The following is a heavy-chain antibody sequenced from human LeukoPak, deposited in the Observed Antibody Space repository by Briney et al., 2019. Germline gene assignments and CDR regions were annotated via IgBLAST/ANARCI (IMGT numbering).Heavy chain of an antibody. D-gene: IGHD5-24*01. J-gene: IGHJ4*02. CDR1: GFTFSSYA. CDR3: ARETGDGYNTPDYFDY. Sequence: PGGSLRLSCAASGFTFSSYAMSWVRQAPGKGLEWVSAISGSGGSTYYADSVKGRFTISRDNSKNTLYLQMNSLRAEDTAVYYCARETGDGYNTPDYFDYWGQGTLVTVSS. CDR2: ISGSGGST. V-gene: IGHV3-23*01.